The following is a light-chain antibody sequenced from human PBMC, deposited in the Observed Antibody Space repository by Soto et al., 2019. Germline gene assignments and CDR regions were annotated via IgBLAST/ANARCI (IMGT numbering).Light chain of an antibody. J-gene: IGKJ1*01. V-gene: IGKV3-20*01. Sequence: EIVLTQFPGTLCLSQGERATLSCRPSQSVSNNYLAWYQQKPGQAPRLLIYGASNRATGIPDRFSGSGSGTDFTLTISRLEPEDFAVYYCQQYGSAGTFGQGTKVDIK. CDR3: QQYGSAGT. CDR2: GAS. CDR1: QSVSNNY.